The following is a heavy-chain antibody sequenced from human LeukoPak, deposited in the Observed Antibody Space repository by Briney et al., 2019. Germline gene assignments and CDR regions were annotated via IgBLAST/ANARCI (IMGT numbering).Heavy chain of an antibody. J-gene: IGHJ4*02. D-gene: IGHD1-26*01. CDR2: IYYSGST. V-gene: IGHV4-59*01. CDR3: AXXXXXXXXXPYRYFDY. CDR1: GGSFSGYY. Sequence: SETLSLTCAVYGGSFSGYYWSWIRQPPGKGLEWIGYIYYSGSTNYNPSLKSRVTISLDTSKNQFSLKVSSVTAADTAVYYCAXXXXXXXXXPYRYFDYWAQGTLVTVSS.